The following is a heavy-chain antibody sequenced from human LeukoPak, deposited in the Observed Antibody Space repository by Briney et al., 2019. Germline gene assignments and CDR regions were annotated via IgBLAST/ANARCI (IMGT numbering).Heavy chain of an antibody. CDR1: GFIFSDYG. V-gene: IGHV3-30*02. Sequence: GRSLRLSCVASGFIFSDYGIQWVRQAPGKGLEWVAFIRYDGSNKYYIDSVKGRFTISRDNSKNTVYLQMNSLRAEDTAVFYCVKDTPLGGWGQGTLVTVSS. CDR2: IRYDGSNK. CDR3: VKDTPLGG. D-gene: IGHD2-15*01. J-gene: IGHJ4*02.